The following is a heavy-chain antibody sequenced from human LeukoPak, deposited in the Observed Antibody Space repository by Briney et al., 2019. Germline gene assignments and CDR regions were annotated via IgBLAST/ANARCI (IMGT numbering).Heavy chain of an antibody. V-gene: IGHV3-23*01. D-gene: IGHD2-2*02. CDR2: ISGSGGST. CDR1: GFTFSSYA. Sequence: PGGSLRLSCAASGFTFSSYAMSWVRQAPGKGLEWVSAISGSGGSTYYADSVKGRFTISRDNSKNTLYLQMNSLRAEDTGVYYCATLIYCSSTSCYTDYFDYWGQGTLVTVSS. CDR3: ATLIYCSSTSCYTDYFDY. J-gene: IGHJ4*02.